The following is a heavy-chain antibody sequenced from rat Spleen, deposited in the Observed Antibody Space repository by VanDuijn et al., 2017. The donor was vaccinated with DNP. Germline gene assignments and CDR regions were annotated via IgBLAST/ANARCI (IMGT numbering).Heavy chain of an antibody. Sequence: EVQLQESGPGLVKPSQSLSLTCSVTGYSITSNYWGWIRKFPGNKMEWIGHIRKSGSTTYNPSLKSRISITRDTSKNQFFLQLNSVTTEDTATYYCARCPSITIAAGYVMDAWGQGASVTVSS. J-gene: IGHJ4*01. V-gene: IGHV3-1*01. CDR2: IRKSGST. CDR1: GYSITSNY. CDR3: ARCPSITIAAGYVMDA. D-gene: IGHD1-2*01.